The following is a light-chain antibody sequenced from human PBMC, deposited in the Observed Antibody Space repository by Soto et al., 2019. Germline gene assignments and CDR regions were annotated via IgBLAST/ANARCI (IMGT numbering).Light chain of an antibody. CDR3: CSHTSYSTRV. Sequence: QSALTQPASVSGSPGQSIAISCTGTSSDVGGYNYVSWYQQHPGKAPKLIIHEVSDRPSGISDRFSGSKSGNTYSLTISRLQADDEADYYCCSHTSYSTRVFGTGTKLTVL. CDR1: SSDVGGYNY. V-gene: IGLV2-14*01. J-gene: IGLJ1*01. CDR2: EVS.